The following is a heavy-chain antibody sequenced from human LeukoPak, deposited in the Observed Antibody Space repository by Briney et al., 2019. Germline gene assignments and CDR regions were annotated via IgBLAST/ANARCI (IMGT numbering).Heavy chain of an antibody. J-gene: IGHJ4*02. CDR3: AREDYYFDS. Sequence: SETLSLTCSVYGGSITAYYWSWIRQLPGKGLEWIGEINHSRGTKYNPSLESRVTILLDASKNEFSLNLNSVTAADTAVYYCAREDYYFDSWGQGTLVTVSS. CDR1: GGSITAYY. V-gene: IGHV4-34*01. CDR2: INHSRGT.